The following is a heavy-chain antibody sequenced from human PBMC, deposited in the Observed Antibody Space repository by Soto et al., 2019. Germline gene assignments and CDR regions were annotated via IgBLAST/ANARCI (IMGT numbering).Heavy chain of an antibody. V-gene: IGHV3-9*01. Sequence: GGSLRLSCAASGFTFDDYAMHWVRPAPGKGLEWVSGISWNSGSIGYADSVKGRFTISRDNAKNSLYLQMNSLRAEDTALYYCAKEGLGWGSGYRNAFDIWGQGTMVTVSS. CDR2: ISWNSGSI. J-gene: IGHJ3*02. CDR3: AKEGLGWGSGYRNAFDI. D-gene: IGHD3-22*01. CDR1: GFTFDDYA.